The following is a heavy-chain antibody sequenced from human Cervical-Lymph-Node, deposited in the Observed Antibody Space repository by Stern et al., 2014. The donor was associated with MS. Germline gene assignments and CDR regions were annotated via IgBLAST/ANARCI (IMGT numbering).Heavy chain of an antibody. CDR3: ASSSYDSSGYPSDY. V-gene: IGHV1-46*01. Sequence: VHLVESGAEVKKPGASVKVSCKASAYTFTSSYMQWVRQAPGQGLEWMGIINPSGTSTSYAQKFQGRVTMTRDTSTSTVYMEMSSLRSEDTAMYYCASSSYDSSGYPSDYWGQGTLVTVSS. CDR1: AYTFTSSY. D-gene: IGHD3-22*01. J-gene: IGHJ4*02. CDR2: INPSGTST.